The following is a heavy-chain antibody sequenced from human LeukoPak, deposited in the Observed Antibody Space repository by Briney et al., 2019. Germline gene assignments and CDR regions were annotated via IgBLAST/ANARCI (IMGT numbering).Heavy chain of an antibody. D-gene: IGHD5-12*01. Sequence: SETLSLTCAVSGGSISSSNWWSWVRQPPGKGLEWIGEIYHSGSTNYNPSLKSRVTISVDKSKNQFSLKLTSVTAADTAVYYCARRTSGYSGYDIHGVQSFDYWGQGTLVTVSS. CDR1: GGSISSSNW. CDR3: ARRTSGYSGYDIHGVQSFDY. CDR2: IYHSGST. V-gene: IGHV4-4*02. J-gene: IGHJ4*02.